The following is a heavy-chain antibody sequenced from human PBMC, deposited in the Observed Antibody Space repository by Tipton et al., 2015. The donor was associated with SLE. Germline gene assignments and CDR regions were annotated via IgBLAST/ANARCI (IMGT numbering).Heavy chain of an antibody. J-gene: IGHJ6*03. Sequence: TLSLTCTVSGGSISSHYWSWIRQPPGKGLEWIGYIYYSGSTYYNPSLKSRVTISVDTSKNQFSLKLSSVTAADTAVYYCARDGSIPRDYMDVWGKGTTVTVSS. CDR3: ARDGSIPRDYMDV. CDR1: GGSISSHY. CDR2: IYYSGST. V-gene: IGHV4-59*11. D-gene: IGHD2-2*02.